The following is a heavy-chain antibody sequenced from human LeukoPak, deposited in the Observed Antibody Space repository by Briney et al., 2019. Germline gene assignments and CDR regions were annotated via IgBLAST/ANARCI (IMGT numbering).Heavy chain of an antibody. CDR2: ISAYSGNT. CDR3: ARAARDYGDYDKFDY. D-gene: IGHD4-17*01. J-gene: IGHJ4*02. V-gene: IGHV1-18*04. CDR1: GYTFTGYF. Sequence: ASVKVSCKASGYTFTGYFLHWVRQAPGQGLEWMAWISAYSGNTNYAQILQGRVTMTTDTSTSTAYMELRSLRSDDTAVYYCARAARDYGDYDKFDYWGQGTLVTVSS.